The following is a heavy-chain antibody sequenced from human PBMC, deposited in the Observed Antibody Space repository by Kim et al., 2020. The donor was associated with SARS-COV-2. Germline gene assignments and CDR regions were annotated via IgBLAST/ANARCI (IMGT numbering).Heavy chain of an antibody. CDR2: ISNSGSTI. J-gene: IGHJ3*01. V-gene: IGHV3-11*01. CDR3: ARFPLYVSSGYPV. D-gene: IGHD3-22*01. Sequence: GGSLRLSCAASGFTFSDYYMSWIRQAPGKGLDWVSHISNSGSTIYYADSVKGRFTISRDNAKNSLYLQMNSLRAEDTAVYYCARFPLYVSSGYPVWGEGAMVTVSS. CDR1: GFTFSDYY.